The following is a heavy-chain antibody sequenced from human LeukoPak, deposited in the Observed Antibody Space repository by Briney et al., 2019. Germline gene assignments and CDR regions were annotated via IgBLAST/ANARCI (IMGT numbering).Heavy chain of an antibody. D-gene: IGHD3-10*01. CDR3: AKGGGSMVQGVNPFDY. V-gene: IGHV3-21*01. CDR2: ISSSSSYI. Sequence: GGSLRLSCAASGFTFSSYSMNWVRQAPGKGLEWVSSISSSSSYIYYADSVKGRFTISRDNAKNSLYVQMNSLRAGDTAVYYCAKGGGSMVQGVNPFDYWGQGTLVTVSS. CDR1: GFTFSSYS. J-gene: IGHJ4*02.